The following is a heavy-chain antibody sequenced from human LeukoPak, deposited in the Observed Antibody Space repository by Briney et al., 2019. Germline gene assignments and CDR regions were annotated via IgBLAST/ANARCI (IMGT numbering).Heavy chain of an antibody. J-gene: IGHJ4*02. V-gene: IGHV5-51*01. CDR1: GYSFTSYW. D-gene: IGHD6-13*01. CDR3: ARHRGRIAAAGCFDY. CDR2: IYPGDSDT. Sequence: GESLKISCKGSGYSFTSYWIGWVRQMPGKGLEWMGIIYPGDSDTRYSPSFQGQVTISADKSISTAYLQWSSLKASDTAMYYCARHRGRIAAAGCFDYWGQGTLVTVSS.